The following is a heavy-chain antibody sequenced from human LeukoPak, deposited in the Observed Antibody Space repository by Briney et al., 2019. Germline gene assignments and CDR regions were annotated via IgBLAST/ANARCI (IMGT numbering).Heavy chain of an antibody. CDR2: INTDGSST. CDR1: GFTFSSHW. CDR3: ARDAYSSSFDY. J-gene: IGHJ4*02. V-gene: IGHV3-74*01. D-gene: IGHD6-6*01. Sequence: GGSLRLSCAASGFTFSSHWMHWVRQAPGKGLVWVSRINTDGSSTSYADSVKGRFTISRDNARNTLYLQMNSLRAEDTAVYYCARDAYSSSFDYWGQGTLVTVSS.